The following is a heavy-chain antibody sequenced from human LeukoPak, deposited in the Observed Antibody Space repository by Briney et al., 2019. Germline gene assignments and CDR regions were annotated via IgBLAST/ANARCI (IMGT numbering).Heavy chain of an antibody. CDR2: IIPIFGTA. CDR3: ARDGFWSGGSIDY. Sequence: SVKVSCKASGGTFSSYAISWVRQAPGQGLGWMGRIIPIFGTANYAQKFQGRVTITTDESTSTAYMELSSLRSEDTAVYYCARDGFWSGGSIDYWGQGTLVTVSS. J-gene: IGHJ4*02. CDR1: GGTFSSYA. D-gene: IGHD3-3*01. V-gene: IGHV1-69*05.